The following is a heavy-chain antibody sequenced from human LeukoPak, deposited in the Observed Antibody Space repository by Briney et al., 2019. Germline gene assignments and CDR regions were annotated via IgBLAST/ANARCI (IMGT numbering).Heavy chain of an antibody. J-gene: IGHJ4*02. D-gene: IGHD3-22*01. Sequence: GWSVRLSCTASGFTFSSYAMNWVRQAPGKGLEWVSGISGSGTSTYYADSVKGRLTISRDNSKNTLYLQMNSLRAEDTAVYYCAKPAGWYYDSRGYFNYWGQGILVTVS. CDR3: AKPAGWYYDSRGYFNY. CDR2: ISGSGTST. CDR1: GFTFSSYA. V-gene: IGHV3-23*01.